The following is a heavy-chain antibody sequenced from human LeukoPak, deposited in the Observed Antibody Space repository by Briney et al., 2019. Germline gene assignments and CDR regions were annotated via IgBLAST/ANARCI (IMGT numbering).Heavy chain of an antibody. V-gene: IGHV4-4*07. CDR3: ARDGCSSTSSYGNWFDP. CDR1: GGSISSYY. J-gene: IGHJ5*02. Sequence: SETLSLTCTVSGGSISSYYWSWIRQPAGKGLEWIGRIYTSGSTNYNPSLKSRVTISVDKSKNQFSLKLSSVTAADTAVYYCARDGCSSTSSYGNWFDPWGQGTLVTVSS. D-gene: IGHD2-2*01. CDR2: IYTSGST.